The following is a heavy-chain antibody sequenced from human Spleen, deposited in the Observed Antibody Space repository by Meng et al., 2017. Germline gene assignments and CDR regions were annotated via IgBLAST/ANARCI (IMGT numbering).Heavy chain of an antibody. V-gene: IGHV3-30*04. CDR3: AREEWDGYYYYGMDV. Sequence: GESLKISCAASGFTFSSYAMHWVRQAPGKGLEWVAVIVFDGSNKHYADSVKGRFTISRDNSKNTLYLQMNSLRPEDTAVYYCAREEWDGYYYYGMDVWGQGTPVTVSS. J-gene: IGHJ6*02. D-gene: IGHD1-26*01. CDR1: GFTFSSYA. CDR2: IVFDGSNK.